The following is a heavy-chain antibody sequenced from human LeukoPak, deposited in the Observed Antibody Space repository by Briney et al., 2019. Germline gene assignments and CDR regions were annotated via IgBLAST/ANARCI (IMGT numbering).Heavy chain of an antibody. CDR2: VYYTGST. Sequence: SETLSLTCTVSGGSFSSATYYWSWIRQPPGKGLEWIAYVYYTGSTNYNPSLKSRVTISLDMSKNQFSLKLSSVTAADTAVYYCARTQYCSSSTSCYFGYFDYWGQGTLVTVSS. J-gene: IGHJ4*02. D-gene: IGHD2-2*01. V-gene: IGHV4-61*01. CDR3: ARTQYCSSSTSCYFGYFDY. CDR1: GGSFSSATYY.